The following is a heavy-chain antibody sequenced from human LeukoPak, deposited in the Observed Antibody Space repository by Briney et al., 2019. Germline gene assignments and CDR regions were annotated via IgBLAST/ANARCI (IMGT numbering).Heavy chain of an antibody. V-gene: IGHV3-23*01. Sequence: GGSLRLSCAASGFTFSSYAMSWVRQAPGKGLEWVSAISGSGGSTYYADSVKGRFTISRDNSKNTLYLQMNSLRAGDTAVYCCANDGGVRATGPFDYWGQGTLVTVSS. CDR3: ANDGGVRATGPFDY. CDR1: GFTFSSYA. CDR2: ISGSGGST. J-gene: IGHJ4*02. D-gene: IGHD1-26*01.